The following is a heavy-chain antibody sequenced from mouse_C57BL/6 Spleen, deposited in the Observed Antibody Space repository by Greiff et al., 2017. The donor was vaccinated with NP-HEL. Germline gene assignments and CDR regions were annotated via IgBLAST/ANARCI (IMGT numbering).Heavy chain of an antibody. CDR3: ARHLLLDV. CDR2: IYPGDGDT. D-gene: IGHD1-1*01. V-gene: IGHV1-82*01. Sequence: VKLQESGPELVKPGASVKISCKASGYAFSSSWMNWVKQRPGKGLEWIGRIYPGDGDTNYNGKFKGKATLTADKSSSTAYMQLSSLTSEDSAVYFCARHLLLDVWGTGTTVTVSS. J-gene: IGHJ1*03. CDR1: GYAFSSSW.